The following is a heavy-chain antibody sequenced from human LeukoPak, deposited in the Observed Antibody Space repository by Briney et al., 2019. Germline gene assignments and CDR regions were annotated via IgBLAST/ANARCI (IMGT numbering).Heavy chain of an antibody. CDR1: GYTFTSYD. CDR3: ARGGILRYFDWLGSGGMDV. CDR2: MNPDSGNT. J-gene: IGHJ6*02. Sequence: ASVKVSCRTSGYTFTSYDIHWVRQAPGQGLEWLGWMNPDSGNTGYAQKFQGRVTMTRSTSISTAYMELSSLRSEDTAVYYCARGGILRYFDWLGSGGMDVWGQGTTVTVSS. V-gene: IGHV1-8*01. D-gene: IGHD3-9*01.